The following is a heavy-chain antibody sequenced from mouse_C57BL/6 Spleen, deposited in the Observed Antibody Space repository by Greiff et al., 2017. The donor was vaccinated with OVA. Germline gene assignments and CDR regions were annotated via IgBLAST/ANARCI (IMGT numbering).Heavy chain of an antibody. Sequence: EVHLVESGGGLVQPGGSLSLSCAASGFTFTDSYMSWVRQPPGKALEWLGFIRNKANGYTSEYSASVKGRFTISRDNSQSILYLQMNALRAEDTATYYCARYYCGSSSWFAYWGQGTLVTVSA. D-gene: IGHD1-1*01. CDR2: IRNKANGYTS. J-gene: IGHJ3*01. CDR3: ARYYCGSSSWFAY. V-gene: IGHV7-3*01. CDR1: GFTFTDSY.